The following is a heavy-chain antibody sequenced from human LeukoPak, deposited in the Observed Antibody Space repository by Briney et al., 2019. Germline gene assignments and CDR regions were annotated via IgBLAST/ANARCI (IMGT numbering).Heavy chain of an antibody. D-gene: IGHD3-10*01. CDR1: GFIFSSYW. J-gene: IGHJ4*02. CDR2: ISSSGSTI. Sequence: GGSLRLSCAASGFIFSSYWMNWVRQAPGKGLEWVSYISSSGSTIYYADSVKGRFTISRDNAKNSLYLQMNSLRVEDTAMYYCAKLAKYFYGSETYYFFEHWGQGTPVTASS. V-gene: IGHV3-48*04. CDR3: AKLAKYFYGSETYYFFEH.